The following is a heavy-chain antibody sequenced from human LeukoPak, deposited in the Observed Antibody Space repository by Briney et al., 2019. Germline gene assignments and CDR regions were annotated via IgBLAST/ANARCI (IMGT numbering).Heavy chain of an antibody. V-gene: IGHV3-15*01. CDR1: GPPFSNAW. Sequence: GGSLRLSCAASGPPFSNAWMTWVRQAPGKGLEWVGRIKRTTDGGTTDFAAPLKGRFTISRDDSKNTVYLQVNSLKTEDTAIYYCATDLLDYWGQGTLVTVSS. CDR2: IKRTTDGGTT. J-gene: IGHJ4*02. CDR3: ATDLLDY.